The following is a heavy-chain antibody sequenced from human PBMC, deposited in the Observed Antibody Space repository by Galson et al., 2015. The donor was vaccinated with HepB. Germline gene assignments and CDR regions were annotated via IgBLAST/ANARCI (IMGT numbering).Heavy chain of an antibody. CDR3: ARFRINMVRGVVIYYYGMDV. Sequence: QSGAEVKKPGESLKISCKGSGYSFTNYWIGWVRQMPGKGLEWMGIIYPVDSDTRYSPSFQGQVTFSADKSISTAYLQWSSLKASDTAMYYCARFRINMVRGVVIYYYGMDVWGQGTTVTVSS. J-gene: IGHJ6*02. CDR2: IYPVDSDT. CDR1: GYSFTNYW. V-gene: IGHV5-51*01. D-gene: IGHD3-10*01.